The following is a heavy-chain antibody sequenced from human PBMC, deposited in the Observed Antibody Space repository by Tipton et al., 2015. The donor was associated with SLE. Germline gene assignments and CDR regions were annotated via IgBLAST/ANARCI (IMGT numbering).Heavy chain of an antibody. CDR2: INHSGST. V-gene: IGHV4-39*07. CDR1: GGSISSGSYY. J-gene: IGHJ4*02. CDR3: ARRRKDSSTFDY. Sequence: TLSLTCTVSGGSISSGSYYWSWIRQPPGKGLEWIGEINHSGSTNYNPSLKSRVTISVATSKNQFSLKLSAVTAADTAVYYCARRRKDSSTFDYGGQGTLVTVSS. D-gene: IGHD6-13*01.